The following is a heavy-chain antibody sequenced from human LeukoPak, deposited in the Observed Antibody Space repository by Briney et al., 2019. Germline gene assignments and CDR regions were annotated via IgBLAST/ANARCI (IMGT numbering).Heavy chain of an antibody. Sequence: GGSLRLSCAASGFTFSSYAMHWVRQAPGKGLEWVAVISYDGSNKYYADSVKGRFTISRDNSKNTLYLQMNSLRAEDTAVYYCAREMSYDYVWGNYRPVSYFDYWGQGTLVTVSS. CDR1: GFTFSSYA. V-gene: IGHV3-30-3*01. D-gene: IGHD3-16*02. J-gene: IGHJ4*02. CDR3: AREMSYDYVWGNYRPVSYFDY. CDR2: ISYDGSNK.